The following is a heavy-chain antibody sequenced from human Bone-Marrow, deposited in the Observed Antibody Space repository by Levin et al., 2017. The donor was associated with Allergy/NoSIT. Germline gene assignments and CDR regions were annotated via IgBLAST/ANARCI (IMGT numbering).Heavy chain of an antibody. D-gene: IGHD6-19*01. CDR1: GGSLMSVSYY. V-gene: IGHV4-39*01. J-gene: IGHJ5*02. CDR2: VHYRRSS. CDR3: ARHDSGGWSERTNWFDP. Sequence: SETLSLTCNVSGGSLMSVSYYWAWIRQPPGTGLEWIGSVHYRRSSYYNPSLQSRVTLSVDTAKNEFSLKLTSLTAADPAIYYCARHDSGGWSERTNWFDPWGHGILVTVSS.